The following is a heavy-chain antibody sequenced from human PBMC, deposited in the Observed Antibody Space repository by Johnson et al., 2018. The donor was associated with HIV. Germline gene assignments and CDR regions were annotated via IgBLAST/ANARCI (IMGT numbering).Heavy chain of an antibody. D-gene: IGHD6-13*01. CDR1: GFTFSSYV. J-gene: IGHJ3*02. V-gene: IGHV3-23*04. Sequence: VQLVESGGGVVQPGRSLRLSCAASGFTFSSYVMTWVCQAPGKGLEWVSTITGSGDKTWYADSVKGRFTISRDNSNNTLFLQMNSLRAEDTAVYYCAPAGPDAFDIWGQGTMVTVSS. CDR2: ITGSGDKT. CDR3: APAGPDAFDI.